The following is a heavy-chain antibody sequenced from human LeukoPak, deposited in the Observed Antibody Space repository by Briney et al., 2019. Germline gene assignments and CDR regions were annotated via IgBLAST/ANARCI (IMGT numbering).Heavy chain of an antibody. D-gene: IGHD1-14*01. Sequence: GGSLRLSCAASGFTFSSYWMHWVRQAPGEGLVWVSRIKSDGSVTWYADSVKGRFTISRDNAKKMLELHTNSVRDEYTAVYCGARDHDARGTTIDHWGQGTLVTVSS. CDR3: ARDHDARGTTIDH. J-gene: IGHJ4*03. CDR1: GFTFSSYW. CDR2: IKSDGSVT. V-gene: IGHV3-74*01.